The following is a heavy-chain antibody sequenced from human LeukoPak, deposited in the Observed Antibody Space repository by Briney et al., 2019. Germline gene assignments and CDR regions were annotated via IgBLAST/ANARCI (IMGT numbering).Heavy chain of an antibody. CDR2: IIPIFGTA. CDR3: ARGVTMVRGVIQNWFDP. Sequence: SVKVSCKASGGTFSSYAISWVRQAPGQGLEWMGGIIPIFGTANYARKFQGRVTITTDESTSTAYMELSSLRSEDTAVYYCARGVTMVRGVIQNWFDPWGQGTLVTVSS. V-gene: IGHV1-69*05. CDR1: GGTFSSYA. J-gene: IGHJ5*02. D-gene: IGHD3-10*01.